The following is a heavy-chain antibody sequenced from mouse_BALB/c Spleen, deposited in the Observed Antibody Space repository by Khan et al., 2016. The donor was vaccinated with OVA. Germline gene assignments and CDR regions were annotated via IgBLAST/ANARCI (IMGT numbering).Heavy chain of an antibody. D-gene: IGHD2-10*01. CDR2: IWHDGST. CDR3: ARQPYYHYNVMDY. CDR1: GFSLTNYG. V-gene: IGHV2-6-1*01. J-gene: IGHJ4*01. Sequence: QVQLQQSGPGLVAPLQSLSITCTISGFSLTNYGVHWVRQPPGKGLEWLVVIWHDGSTTYNSALKSRLTISTDNSKSQVFLKMNSLQTDDTAMYFCARQPYYHYNVMDYWGQGTSVTVSS.